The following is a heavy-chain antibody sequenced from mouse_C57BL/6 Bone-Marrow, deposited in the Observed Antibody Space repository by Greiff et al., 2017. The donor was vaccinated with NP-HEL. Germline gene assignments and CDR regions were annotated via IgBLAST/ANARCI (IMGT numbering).Heavy chain of an antibody. Sequence: EVQLQQSGAELVRPGSSVKMSCTTSGYTFTSYGINWVKQRPGQGLEWIGYIYIGNGSTEYNEKFKGKATLTSDTSSSTAYMQLSSLTSEDSAIYFCEKKGTWERYFDVWGTGTTVTVSS. CDR1: GYTFTSYG. V-gene: IGHV1-58*01. CDR2: IYIGNGST. CDR3: EKKGTWERYFDV. D-gene: IGHD4-1*01. J-gene: IGHJ1*03.